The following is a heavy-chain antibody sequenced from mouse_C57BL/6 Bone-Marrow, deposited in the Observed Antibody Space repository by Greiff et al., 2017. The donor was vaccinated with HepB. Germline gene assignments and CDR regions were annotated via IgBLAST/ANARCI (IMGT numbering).Heavy chain of an antibody. Sequence: VQLKQSGAELVRPGASVKLSCTASGFNIKDDYMHWVKQRPEQGLEWIGWIDPENGDTEYASKFQGKATITADTSSNTAYLQLSSLTSEDTAVYYCTTVTTVGYWYFDVWGTGTTVTVSS. D-gene: IGHD1-1*01. V-gene: IGHV14-4*01. J-gene: IGHJ1*03. CDR3: TTVTTVGYWYFDV. CDR2: IDPENGDT. CDR1: GFNIKDDY.